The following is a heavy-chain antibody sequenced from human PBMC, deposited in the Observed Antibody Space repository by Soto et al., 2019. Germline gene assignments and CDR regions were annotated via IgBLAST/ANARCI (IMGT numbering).Heavy chain of an antibody. Sequence: ASVKVSCKASGYKFTPYFSTGVGQAPGKGRGGKGMIPPSGETGYAQKVRGRVTITIDTSTTKAYMELRNLTSEDTAVYFSVRGYCTTSPCSGDFQFWGQGTLVTSPQ. D-gene: IGHD2-15*01. V-gene: IGHV1-46*01. CDR2: IPPSGET. J-gene: IGHJ1*01. CDR3: VRGYCTTSPCSGDFQF. CDR1: GYKFTPYF.